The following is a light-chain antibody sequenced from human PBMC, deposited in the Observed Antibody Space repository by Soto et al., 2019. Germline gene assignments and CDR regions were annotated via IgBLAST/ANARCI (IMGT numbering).Light chain of an antibody. Sequence: EIVLTQSPGTLSLSPGERATLSCRASQSVSSYLAWYQQKPGQAPRLLIYGASTRATGIPARFSGSGSATEFTLTINSLQSEDFAVYYCQQYSNWPPWTFGQGTKVDIK. CDR1: QSVSSY. V-gene: IGKV3-15*01. CDR2: GAS. J-gene: IGKJ1*01. CDR3: QQYSNWPPWT.